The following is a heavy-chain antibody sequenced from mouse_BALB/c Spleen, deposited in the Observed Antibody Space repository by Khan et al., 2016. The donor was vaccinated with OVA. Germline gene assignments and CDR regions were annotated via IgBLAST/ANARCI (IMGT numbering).Heavy chain of an antibody. CDR2: IYPYNDGT. CDR3: ARSARYDVWFSY. D-gene: IGHD2-3*01. CDR1: GYTFTAYV. V-gene: IGHV1S136*01. J-gene: IGHJ3*01. Sequence: VQLKQSGPELVKPGASVKMSCKASGYTFTAYVMQWVKQKPGQGLEWIGYIYPYNDGTKYNEKFKGKATLTSDKSSSTAYMELSSLTSDDSAVDYCARSARYDVWFSYWCHGTLVTVSS.